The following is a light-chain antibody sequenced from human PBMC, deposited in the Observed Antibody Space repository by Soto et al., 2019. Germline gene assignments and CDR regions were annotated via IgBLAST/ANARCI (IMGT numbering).Light chain of an antibody. Sequence: EIVMTQSPATLSVSPGEGATLSCRASQSVNTYLAWYQQKPGQAPRLLIYGASTRATGIPARFSGSGSGTEVTLTISGLQSEDFAVYYCQHPNNWRTFGQGTKVEIK. CDR3: QHPNNWRT. V-gene: IGKV3-15*01. J-gene: IGKJ1*01. CDR1: QSVNTY. CDR2: GAS.